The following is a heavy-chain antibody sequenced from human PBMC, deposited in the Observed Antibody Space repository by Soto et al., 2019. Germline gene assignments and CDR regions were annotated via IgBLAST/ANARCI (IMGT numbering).Heavy chain of an antibody. V-gene: IGHV3-66*01. CDR1: GFTVSSNY. CDR3: AMYGSGSLSDWFDP. CDR2: IYSGGST. J-gene: IGHJ5*02. D-gene: IGHD3-10*01. Sequence: PGGSLRLSCAASGFTVSSNYMSWVRQAPGKGLEWVSVIYSGGSTYYADSVKGRFTISRDNSKNTLYLQMNSLRAEDTAVYYCAMYGSGSLSDWFDPWGQGTLVTVSS.